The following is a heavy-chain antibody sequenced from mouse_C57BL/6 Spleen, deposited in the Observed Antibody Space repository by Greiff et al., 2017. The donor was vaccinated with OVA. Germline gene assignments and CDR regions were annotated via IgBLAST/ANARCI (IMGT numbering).Heavy chain of an antibody. J-gene: IGHJ4*01. CDR3: ARTAYYSNYGGYAMDY. D-gene: IGHD2-5*01. Sequence: VQLVESGPGLVQPSQSLSITCTVSGFSLTSYGVHWVRQSPGKGLEWLGVIWSGGSTDYNAAFIYRLSISKDNSKSQVFFKMNSLQADDTAIYYCARTAYYSNYGGYAMDYWGQGTSVTVSS. CDR1: GFSLTSYG. CDR2: IWSGGST. V-gene: IGHV2-2*01.